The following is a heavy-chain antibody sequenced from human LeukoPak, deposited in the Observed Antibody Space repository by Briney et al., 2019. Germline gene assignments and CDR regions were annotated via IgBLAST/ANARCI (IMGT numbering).Heavy chain of an antibody. CDR3: GATNYVWGSYRQTQQVDY. CDR1: GFTFSSYA. V-gene: IGHV3-30*04. CDR2: ISCDGSNK. Sequence: GGSLRLSCAASGFTFSSYAMHWVRQAPGKGLEWVAVISCDGSNKYYADSVKGRFTISRDNSKNTLYLQMNSLRAEDTAVYYCGATNYVWGSYRQTQQVDYWGQGTLVTVSS. J-gene: IGHJ4*02. D-gene: IGHD3-16*02.